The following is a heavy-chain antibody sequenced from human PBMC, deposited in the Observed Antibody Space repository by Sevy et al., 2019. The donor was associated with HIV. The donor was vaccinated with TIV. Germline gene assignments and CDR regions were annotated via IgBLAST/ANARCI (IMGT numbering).Heavy chain of an antibody. CDR3: ARGSMIVVVIRAPSFDY. J-gene: IGHJ4*02. Sequence: SETLSLTCAVYGGSFSGYYWSWIRQPPGKGLEWIGEINHSGSTNYNPSLKSRVTISVDTSKNQFSLKLSSVTAADTAVYYCARGSMIVVVIRAPSFDYWGQGTLVTVSS. D-gene: IGHD3-22*01. CDR2: INHSGST. V-gene: IGHV4-34*01. CDR1: GGSFSGYY.